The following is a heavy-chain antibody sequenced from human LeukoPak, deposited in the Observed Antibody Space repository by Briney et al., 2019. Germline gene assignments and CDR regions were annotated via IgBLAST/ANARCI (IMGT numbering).Heavy chain of an antibody. Sequence: GGSLRLSCAPSGFTFSNYGMHWVRQAPGKGLDWVAVISYDGRNEYYADSVKGRFTISRDNSKNTLHLQVNSLRADDTAVYYCAKGPGNDYFDYWGQGTLVTVSS. CDR2: ISYDGRNE. CDR1: GFTFSNYG. J-gene: IGHJ4*02. D-gene: IGHD1-1*01. V-gene: IGHV3-30*18. CDR3: AKGPGNDYFDY.